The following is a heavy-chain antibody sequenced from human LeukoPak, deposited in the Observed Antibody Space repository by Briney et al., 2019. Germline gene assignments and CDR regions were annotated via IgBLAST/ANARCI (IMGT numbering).Heavy chain of an antibody. CDR2: IYYSGST. D-gene: IGHD4-17*01. V-gene: IGHV4-59*01. CDR3: AREDMTTVTTRWAFDI. CDR1: GGSISYYY. Sequence: SETLSLTCTVSGGSISYYYWSWIRQPPGKGLEWIGYIYYSGSTNYNPSLKSRVTISVDTSKNQFSLKLSSVTAADTAVYYCAREDMTTVTTRWAFDIWGQGSMVTVSS. J-gene: IGHJ3*02.